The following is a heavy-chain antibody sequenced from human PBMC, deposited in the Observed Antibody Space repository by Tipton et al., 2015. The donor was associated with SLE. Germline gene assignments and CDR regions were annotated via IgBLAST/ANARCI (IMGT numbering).Heavy chain of an antibody. CDR3: ARGIDAFDI. V-gene: IGHV4-4*07. J-gene: IGHJ3*02. Sequence: LRLSCTVSGGSIRSYYWSWIRQPAGKGLEWIGGIYTSGSTNYNPSLKSRVTMPVDTSKNQFPLKLSSVTAADTAVYYCARGIDAFDIWGQGTMVTVSS. CDR2: IYTSGST. CDR1: GGSIRSYY.